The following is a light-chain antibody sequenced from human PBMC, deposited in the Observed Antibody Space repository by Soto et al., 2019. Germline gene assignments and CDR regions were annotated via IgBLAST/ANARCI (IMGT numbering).Light chain of an antibody. CDR2: EVH. J-gene: IGLJ1*01. Sequence: QSLLRHPASWSVSPGESVTFSCFGSISDIGSHNYVSWYRQCPGEAPRLLIYEVHYRPSGVSSRFSGSKSGNTASLTISGLQAADEADYYCASYLATTSLEVFGTGPKVTVL. CDR1: ISDIGSHNY. CDR3: ASYLATTSLEV. V-gene: IGLV2-14*01.